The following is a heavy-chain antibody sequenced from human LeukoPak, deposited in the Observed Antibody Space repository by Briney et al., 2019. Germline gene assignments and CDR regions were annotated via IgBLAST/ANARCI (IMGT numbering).Heavy chain of an antibody. CDR2: LHYSGTT. V-gene: IGHV4-59*01. D-gene: IGHD6-19*01. CDR3: AGGRQWLAFDL. Sequence: SETLSLTCTVSDDSITSYYGSWSRQPPGKGLEWIGYLHYSGTTNYSPSLNSRVTISVDTSKNQFSLKLTSVTAADTAVYYCAGGRQWLAFDLWGQGTLVTVSS. J-gene: IGHJ4*02. CDR1: DDSITSYY.